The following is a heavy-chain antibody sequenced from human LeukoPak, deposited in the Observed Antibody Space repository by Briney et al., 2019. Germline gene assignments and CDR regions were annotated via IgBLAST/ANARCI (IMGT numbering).Heavy chain of an antibody. CDR1: GFTFSSYA. V-gene: IGHV3-23*01. Sequence: GSLRLSCAASGFTFSSYAMSWVRQAPGKGLEWVSAISGSGGSTYYADSVKGRFTISRDNSKNTLYLQMNSLRAEDTAVYHCARDVYDFWSGYTTSSFGMDVWGQGTTVTVSS. CDR2: ISGSGGST. D-gene: IGHD3-3*01. CDR3: ARDVYDFWSGYTTSSFGMDV. J-gene: IGHJ6*02.